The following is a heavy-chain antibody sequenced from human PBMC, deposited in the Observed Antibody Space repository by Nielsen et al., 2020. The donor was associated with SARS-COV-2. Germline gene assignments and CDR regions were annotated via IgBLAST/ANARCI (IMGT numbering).Heavy chain of an antibody. CDR1: GYTFTSYY. D-gene: IGHD6-13*01. V-gene: IGHV1-46*01. CDR3: ARAPGIAAAGPRFDP. Sequence: ASVKVFCKASGYTFTSYYMHWVRQAPGQGLEWMGIINPSGGSTSYAQKFQGRVTMTRDTSTSTAYMELSSLRSEDTAVYYCARAPGIAAAGPRFDPWGQGTLVTVS. CDR2: INPSGGST. J-gene: IGHJ5*02.